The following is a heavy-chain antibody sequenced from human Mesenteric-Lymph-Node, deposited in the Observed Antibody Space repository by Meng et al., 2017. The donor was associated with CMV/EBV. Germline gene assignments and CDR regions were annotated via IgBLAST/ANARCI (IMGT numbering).Heavy chain of an antibody. CDR2: ISFDGSGK. CDR3: GPGDAFDI. Sequence: GGSLRLSCAASGFTFGDYAMHWVRQAPGQGLEWVSVISFDGSGKYYADSVKGRFTISRDNFKNTLYLQMNSLRTEDAAVYYCGPGDAFDIWGQGTMVTVSS. J-gene: IGHJ3*02. V-gene: IGHV3-30*04. CDR1: GFTFGDYA.